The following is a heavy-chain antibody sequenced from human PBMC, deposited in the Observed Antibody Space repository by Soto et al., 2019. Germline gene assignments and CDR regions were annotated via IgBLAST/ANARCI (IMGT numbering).Heavy chain of an antibody. Sequence: SETLSLTCAVSGGSISSGGYSWSWIRQPPGKGLEWIGYIYHSGSTYYNPSLKSRVTISVDRSKNQFSLKLSSVTAADTAVYYCARARGYYDSSGYYYGGRYYFDYWGQGTLVTVSS. CDR3: ARARGYYDSSGYYYGGRYYFDY. CDR1: GGSISSGGYS. D-gene: IGHD3-22*01. V-gene: IGHV4-30-2*01. CDR2: IYHSGST. J-gene: IGHJ4*02.